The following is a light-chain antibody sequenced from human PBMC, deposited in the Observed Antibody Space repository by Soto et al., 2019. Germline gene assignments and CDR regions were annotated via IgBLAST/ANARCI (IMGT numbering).Light chain of an antibody. CDR2: GAS. Sequence: EIVMTQSPATLSVSPGESATLSCMASENIYTNLAWYQQKPGQAPRLLFYGASTRATGLPARFSGTGSGTEFTLTINSLQAEDSAVYYCQQYYNWPRTFGQGTRLEI. J-gene: IGKJ5*01. V-gene: IGKV3-15*01. CDR3: QQYYNWPRT. CDR1: ENIYTN.